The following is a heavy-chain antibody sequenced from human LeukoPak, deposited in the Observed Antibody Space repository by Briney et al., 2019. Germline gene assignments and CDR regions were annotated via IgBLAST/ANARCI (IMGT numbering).Heavy chain of an antibody. D-gene: IGHD6-13*01. J-gene: IGHJ4*02. CDR2: ISGSGGST. CDR1: GFIFSTYA. Sequence: GGSLRLSCATAGFIFSTYALSWVRQAPGKGLEWASSISGSGGSTYHADSVKGRFTISRDSSKNTLYLQMNSLRAEDTAIYYCARVIRAAPGKGYFDYWGQGTLVTVSS. V-gene: IGHV3-23*01. CDR3: ARVIRAAPGKGYFDY.